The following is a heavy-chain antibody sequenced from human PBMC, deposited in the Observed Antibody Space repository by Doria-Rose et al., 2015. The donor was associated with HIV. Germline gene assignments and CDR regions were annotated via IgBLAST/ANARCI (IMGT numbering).Heavy chain of an antibody. J-gene: IGHJ4*02. CDR3: ARGLSGTHDY. D-gene: IGHD1-26*01. Sequence: QVQLQESGPGLVKPSETLSLTCSVSGGSISHYYWSWIRQPPGKGLQYIGDVFYTASSNYSPSLTSRVSISLDTSKNKFSLRLSCVTAADTAVYYCARGLSGTHDYWGQGTLVGVPS. CDR2: VFYTASS. CDR1: GGSISHYY. V-gene: IGHV4-59*01.